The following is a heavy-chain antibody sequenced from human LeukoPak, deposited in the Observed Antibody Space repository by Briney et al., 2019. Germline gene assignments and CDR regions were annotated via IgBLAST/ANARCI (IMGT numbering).Heavy chain of an antibody. CDR2: ISSEGKTT. CDR1: GFIFSPYA. J-gene: IGHJ4*02. V-gene: IGHV3-64D*06. CDR3: VKDRWVDH. D-gene: IGHD6-13*01. Sequence: GGSLRLSCSASGFIFSPYAMHLVRQAPGKGLEYVSSISSEGKTTYYADSVKGRFTISRDNSKNTLYLQMSSLRPEDTAVYYCVKDRWVDHWGQGTLVTVSS.